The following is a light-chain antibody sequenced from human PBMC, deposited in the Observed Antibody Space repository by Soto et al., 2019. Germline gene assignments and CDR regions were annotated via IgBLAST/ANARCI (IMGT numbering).Light chain of an antibody. CDR2: DVT. Sequence: QSALTQPRSVSGSPGQSVTISCTGTSSDVGGYNFVSWYQQYPGKAPKLIIYDVTKGPSGVPDRFSGSKSGNTASLTISGLQAEDEADYYCQSYDSSLRVVVFGGGTKLTVL. CDR3: QSYDSSLRVVV. V-gene: IGLV2-11*01. CDR1: SSDVGGYNF. J-gene: IGLJ2*01.